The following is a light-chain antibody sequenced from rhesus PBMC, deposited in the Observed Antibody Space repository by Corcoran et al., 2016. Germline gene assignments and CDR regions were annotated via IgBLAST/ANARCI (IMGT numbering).Light chain of an antibody. CDR1: QSVGNY. V-gene: IGKV3-24*04. J-gene: IGKJ1*01. CDR2: GAS. Sequence: ETMVTQSPATLSLSPGERATLSCRASQSVGNYLAWYQQKPGQAPRLLIYGASTRATGIPDRFSGSGSGTDFPLTINSLEPEDVGVYYCQQSTNLWTFGQGTRVKI. CDR3: QQSTNLWT.